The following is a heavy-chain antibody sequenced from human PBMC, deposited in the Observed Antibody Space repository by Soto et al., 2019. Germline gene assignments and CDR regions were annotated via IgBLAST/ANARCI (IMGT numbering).Heavy chain of an antibody. V-gene: IGHV3-74*01. Sequence: EVQLVESGGGLVQPGGALRPSCAASGFTFSSYWMHWVRQAPGKGLVWVSRINSDGSSTSYADSVKGRFTISRDNAKNTLYLPMNSLRAEDTAVYYCVRTSLVVAAATREDYWGQGTLVTVSS. CDR3: VRTSLVVAAATREDY. D-gene: IGHD2-15*01. J-gene: IGHJ4*02. CDR1: GFTFSSYW. CDR2: INSDGSST.